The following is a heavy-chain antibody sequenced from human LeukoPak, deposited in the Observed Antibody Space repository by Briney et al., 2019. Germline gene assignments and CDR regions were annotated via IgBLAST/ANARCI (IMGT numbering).Heavy chain of an antibody. CDR2: ISAYNGNT. V-gene: IGHV1-18*01. CDR1: GGTFSSYA. CDR3: ARDRSIVVVPAATYYYYYGMDV. Sequence: ASVKVSCKASGGTFSSYAISWVRQAPGQGLERMGWISAYNGNTNYAQKLQGRVTMTTDTSTSTAYMELRSLRSDDTAVYYCARDRSIVVVPAATYYYYYGMDVWGQGTTVTVSS. J-gene: IGHJ6*02. D-gene: IGHD2-2*01.